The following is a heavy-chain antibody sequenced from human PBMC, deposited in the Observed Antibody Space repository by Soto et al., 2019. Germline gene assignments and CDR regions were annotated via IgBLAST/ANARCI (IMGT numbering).Heavy chain of an antibody. CDR3: AHIEARFITIPPHSWFDP. CDR1: GFSLSTSGVG. D-gene: IGHD3-3*01. Sequence: QITLKESGPTLVKPTQTLTLTCTFSGFSLSTSGVGVGWIRQPPGKALEWLALIYWDDDKRYSPSLKSRLTITKDTSKNQVVLTMTNMDPVDTATYYSAHIEARFITIPPHSWFDPWGQGTLVTVSS. V-gene: IGHV2-5*02. CDR2: IYWDDDK. J-gene: IGHJ5*02.